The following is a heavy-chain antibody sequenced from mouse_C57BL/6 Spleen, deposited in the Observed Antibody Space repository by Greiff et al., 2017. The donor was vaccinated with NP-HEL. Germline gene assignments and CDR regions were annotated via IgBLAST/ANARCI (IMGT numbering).Heavy chain of an antibody. J-gene: IGHJ4*01. CDR2: INPSSGYT. CDR3: ARAGCYYAMDY. CDR1: GYTFTSYT. V-gene: IGHV1-4*01. Sequence: VQLQQSGAELARPGASVKMSCKASGYTFTSYTMHWVKQRPGQGLEWIGYINPSSGYTKYNQKFKDKATLTADKSPSTAYMQLSSLTSEDSAVYYCARAGCYYAMDYGGQGTSVTVSS.